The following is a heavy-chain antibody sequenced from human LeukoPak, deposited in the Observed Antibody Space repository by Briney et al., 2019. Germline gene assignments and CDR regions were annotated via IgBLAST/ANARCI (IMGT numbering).Heavy chain of an antibody. J-gene: IGHJ4*02. CDR1: GGSISSGGYY. V-gene: IGHV4-31*03. Sequence: SQTLSLTCTVSGGSISSGGYYWSWIRQHPGKGPEWIGYIYYGGSTYYNPSLKSRVTISVDTSKNQFSLKLSSVTAADTAVYYCARVNIAAAIDYWGQGTLVTVSS. CDR2: IYYGGST. D-gene: IGHD6-13*01. CDR3: ARVNIAAAIDY.